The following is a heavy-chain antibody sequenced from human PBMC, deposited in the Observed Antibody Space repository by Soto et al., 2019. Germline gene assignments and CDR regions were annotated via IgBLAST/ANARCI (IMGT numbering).Heavy chain of an antibody. CDR3: ARVSKQGARLDF. D-gene: IGHD2-21*02. CDR2: IDYSGTT. J-gene: IGHJ4*02. Sequence: QVELQESGPGLVKPSQTLSLTCTVSGAAISSGGHYWTWIRQHPGKGLEWLGYIDYSGTTYYNPFLTSRVTISLDTSKNQFSLRLSSVTAADTAVFYCARVSKQGARLDFWGQGTLVTVSS. V-gene: IGHV4-31*03. CDR1: GAAISSGGHY.